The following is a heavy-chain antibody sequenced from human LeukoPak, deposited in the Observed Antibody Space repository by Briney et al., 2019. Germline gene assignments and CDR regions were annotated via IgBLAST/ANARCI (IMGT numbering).Heavy chain of an antibody. V-gene: IGHV1-2*02. CDR3: ARVTYYYDSSGYQSSPSFDY. CDR1: GYTFTGYY. CDR2: INPNSGGT. Sequence: VASVKVSCKASGYTFTGYYMHWVRQAPGQGLEWMGWINPNSGGTNYAQKSQGRVTMTRDTSISTAYMELSRLRSDDTAVYYCARVTYYYDSSGYQSSPSFDYWGQGTLVTVSS. J-gene: IGHJ4*02. D-gene: IGHD3-22*01.